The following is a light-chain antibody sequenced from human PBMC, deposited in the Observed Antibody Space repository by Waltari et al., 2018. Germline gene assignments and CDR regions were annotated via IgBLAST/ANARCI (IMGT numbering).Light chain of an antibody. J-gene: IGLJ2*01. CDR1: SSNIGSNY. Sequence: QSVLTQPPSASGTPGQRVTISCPGSSSNIGSNYVYWYQPLPGTTPKLLIYRNDQRPSGVPDRISGSKSGTSASLVISGLRSEDEADYYCAAWDDSLSGHVVFGGGTKLTVL. V-gene: IGLV1-47*01. CDR2: RND. CDR3: AAWDDSLSGHVV.